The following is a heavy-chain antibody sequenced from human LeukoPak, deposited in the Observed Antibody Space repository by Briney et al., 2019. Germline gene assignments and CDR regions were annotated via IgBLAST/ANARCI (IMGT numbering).Heavy chain of an antibody. V-gene: IGHV1-18*01. D-gene: IGHD6-19*01. CDR2: ISASNGNT. Sequence: ASVKVSCKASGYSSSSSGINWARQAPGHGLEWVGWISASNGNTDYAQNFQGRVTMTTDTSTSTAYMELKSLRSDDTAVYYCAREGRLAPWLVPGGWFDPWGQGTLVTVSS. J-gene: IGHJ5*02. CDR3: AREGRLAPWLVPGGWFDP. CDR1: GYSSSSSG.